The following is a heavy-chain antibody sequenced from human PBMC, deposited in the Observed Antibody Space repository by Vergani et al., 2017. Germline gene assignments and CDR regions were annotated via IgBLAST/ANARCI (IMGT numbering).Heavy chain of an antibody. J-gene: IGHJ6*03. CDR1: GGSFTSYH. CDR2: IDHTGRP. D-gene: IGHD4-11*01. V-gene: IGHV4-34*01. CDR3: ARVNTETNGHLYYYYYMDV. Sequence: QVQLQQWGGGLLKPSETLSLTCVVNGGSFTSYHWTWIRQSPGEGLEWVGDIDHTGRPDYNPSLKSLLTMSVDKSRNQFSLTLHSVTATDTAIYFCARVNTETNGHLYYYYYMDVWGQGTAVAVS.